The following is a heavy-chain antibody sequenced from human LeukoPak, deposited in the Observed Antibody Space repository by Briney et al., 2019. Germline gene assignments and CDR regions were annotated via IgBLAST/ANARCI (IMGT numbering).Heavy chain of an antibody. CDR2: INAGNGNT. CDR3: ARDFDAYYFDY. J-gene: IGHJ4*02. V-gene: IGHV1-3*01. Sequence: ASVKVSCKASGYTFTGYAMHWVRQAPGQRLEWMGWINAGNGNTKYSQKFQGRVTITRDTSASTAYMELSSLRSEDTAVYYCARDFDAYYFDYWGQGTLVTVSS. D-gene: IGHD3-9*01. CDR1: GYTFTGYA.